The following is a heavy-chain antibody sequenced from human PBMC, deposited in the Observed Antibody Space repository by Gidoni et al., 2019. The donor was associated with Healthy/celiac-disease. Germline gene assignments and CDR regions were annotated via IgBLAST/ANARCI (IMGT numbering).Heavy chain of an antibody. D-gene: IGHD5-12*01. CDR2: RKQDGSEK. Sequence: EVQLVESGGGLVQPGGSLRLSCAASGFTFSSYWMSWLRHAPGKGLECVANRKQDGSEKYYVDSVKGRFTISRDNAKNSLYLQRNSLRAEDTAVYYCASPIVATKRGLDAFDIWGQGTMVTVSS. CDR1: GFTFSSYW. J-gene: IGHJ3*02. V-gene: IGHV3-7*03. CDR3: ASPIVATKRGLDAFDI.